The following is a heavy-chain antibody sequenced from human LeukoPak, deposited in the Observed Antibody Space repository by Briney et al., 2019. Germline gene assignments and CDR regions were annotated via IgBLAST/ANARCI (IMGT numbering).Heavy chain of an antibody. J-gene: IGHJ4*02. D-gene: IGHD5-18*01. Sequence: SETLSLTRTVSGGSISSYYWSWIRQPPGKGLEWIGYIYYSGSTNYNPSLKSRVTISVDTSKNQFSLKLSSVTAADTAVYYCARVEPDVDTAMVTLFDYWGQGTLVTVSS. CDR1: GGSISSYY. V-gene: IGHV4-59*01. CDR2: IYYSGST. CDR3: ARVEPDVDTAMVTLFDY.